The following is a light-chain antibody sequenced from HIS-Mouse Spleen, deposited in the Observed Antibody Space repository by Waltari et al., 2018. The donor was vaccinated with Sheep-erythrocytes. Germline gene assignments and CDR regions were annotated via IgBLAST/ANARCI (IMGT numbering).Light chain of an antibody. J-gene: IGKJ1*01. CDR2: DAS. Sequence: DIQMTQSPSSLSASVGDRVTITCRASQSISSYLNWYQQKPGKAPKLLIYDASNLETGVPSRFSGSGSGTDFTFTISSLQPEDIATYYCQQYDNLWTFGQGTKVEIK. V-gene: IGKV1-33*01. CDR1: QSISSY. CDR3: QQYDNLWT.